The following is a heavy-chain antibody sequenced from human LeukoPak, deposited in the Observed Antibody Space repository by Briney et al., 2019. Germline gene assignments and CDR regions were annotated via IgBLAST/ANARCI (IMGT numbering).Heavy chain of an antibody. CDR3: ARAGVSLR. CDR1: GFTFSSYS. J-gene: IGHJ4*02. D-gene: IGHD2-8*01. CDR2: ISSSSSTI. Sequence: GGSLRLSCAASGFTFSSYSMNWVRQAPGKGLEWVSYISSSSSTIYYADSVKGRFTISRDNAKNSLYLQMNSLRAEDTAVYYCARAGVSLRWGQGTLVTVSS. V-gene: IGHV3-48*04.